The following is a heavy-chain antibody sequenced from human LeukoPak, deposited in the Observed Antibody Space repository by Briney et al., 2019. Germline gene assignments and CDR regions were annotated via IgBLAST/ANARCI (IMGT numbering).Heavy chain of an antibody. CDR2: INPNSGGT. Sequence: GASVKVSCKASGYTFTGYYMHWVRQAPGQGLEWMGRINPNSGGTNYAQKFQGRVTMTRDTSISTAYMELSSLRSEDTAVYYCARARGAGTYNWFDPWGQGTLVTVSS. J-gene: IGHJ5*02. D-gene: IGHD6-19*01. CDR1: GYTFTGYY. V-gene: IGHV1-2*06. CDR3: ARARGAGTYNWFDP.